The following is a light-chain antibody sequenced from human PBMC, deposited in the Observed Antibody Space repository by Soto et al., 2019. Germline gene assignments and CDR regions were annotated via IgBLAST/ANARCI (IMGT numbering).Light chain of an antibody. CDR3: QPADSSHSYGV. J-gene: IGLJ2*01. CDR1: ALPTLY. CDR2: KDS. Sequence: SYELTQPPSLSVSLGQTATIPCSGDALPTLYAYWYQQKPGQAPVLVIFKDSERPSGIPERFSGSSSGTTATLTISGVQAEDEADYWCQPADSSHSYGVFGGGTKLTVL. V-gene: IGLV3-25*03.